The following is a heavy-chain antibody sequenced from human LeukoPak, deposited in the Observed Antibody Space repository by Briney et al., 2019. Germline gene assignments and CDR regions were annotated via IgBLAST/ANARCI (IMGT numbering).Heavy chain of an antibody. Sequence: PAGSLRLSCAASGFTFSRHWMSWVRQAPGKGLEWVANIKEDTSERYYVDSVKGRFTISRDNAKNSLYLQMNSLRAEDTAVYYCARVVLYYSYLDVWGKGTPVTVSS. CDR3: ARVVLYYSYLDV. CDR1: GFTFSRHW. J-gene: IGHJ6*03. CDR2: IKEDTSER. D-gene: IGHD6-13*01. V-gene: IGHV3-7*01.